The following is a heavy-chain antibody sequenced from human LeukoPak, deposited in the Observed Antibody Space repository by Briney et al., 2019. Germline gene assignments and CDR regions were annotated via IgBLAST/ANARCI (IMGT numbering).Heavy chain of an antibody. CDR2: IYYSGST. J-gene: IGHJ4*02. D-gene: IGHD5-18*01. CDR1: GGSISSGGYY. CDR3: ARGRGYTYFDY. Sequence: SETLSLTCTVPGGSISSGGYYWSWIRQHPGKGLEWIGYIYYSGSTYYNPSLKSRVTISVDTSKNQFSLRLSSVTAADTAVYYCARGRGYTYFDYWGQGTLVTVSS. V-gene: IGHV4-31*03.